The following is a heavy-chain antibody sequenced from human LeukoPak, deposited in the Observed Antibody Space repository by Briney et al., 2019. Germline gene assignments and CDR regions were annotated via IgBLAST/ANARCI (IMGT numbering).Heavy chain of an antibody. D-gene: IGHD6-13*01. V-gene: IGHV3-74*01. J-gene: IGHJ4*02. CDR3: ARRGAAAGTTDY. CDR1: GFTFSSYW. CDR2: INSDGSST. Sequence: KAGGSLRLSCAASGFTFSSYWMHWVRQAPGKGLVWVSRINSDGSSTSYADSVKGRFTISRDNAKNTLYLQMNGLRAEDTAVYYCARRGAAAGTTDYWGQGTLVTVSS.